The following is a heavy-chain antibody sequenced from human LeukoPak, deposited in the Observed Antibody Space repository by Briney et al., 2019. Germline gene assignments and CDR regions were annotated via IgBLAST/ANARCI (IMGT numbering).Heavy chain of an antibody. V-gene: IGHV1-2*02. J-gene: IGHJ4*02. Sequence: ASVKVSCKASGYTFTGYYMHWVRQPPGQGLEWMGWINPNSGGTNYAQKFQGRVTMTRDTSISTAYMELSRLRSDDTAVYYCAREGDSSGYYIMLDYWGQGTLVTVSS. CDR1: GYTFTGYY. CDR3: AREGDSSGYYIMLDY. CDR2: INPNSGGT. D-gene: IGHD3-22*01.